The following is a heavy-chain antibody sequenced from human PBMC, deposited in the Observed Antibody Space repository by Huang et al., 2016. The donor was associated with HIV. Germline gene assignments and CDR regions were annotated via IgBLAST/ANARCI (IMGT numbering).Heavy chain of an antibody. D-gene: IGHD3-9*01. CDR2: IKQSGST. V-gene: IGHV4-34*01. Sequence: QVQLQQWGAGLLKPSEPLSLTCAVYGGSLSGYSWSWFRQPPGKGLEWVGEIKQSGSTNTNPSLKSRVTISVDTSKNQFSLKLSAVTAADTAVYYCARGNFDWLHYWGQGTLVTVSS. J-gene: IGHJ4*02. CDR3: ARGNFDWLHY. CDR1: GGSLSGYS.